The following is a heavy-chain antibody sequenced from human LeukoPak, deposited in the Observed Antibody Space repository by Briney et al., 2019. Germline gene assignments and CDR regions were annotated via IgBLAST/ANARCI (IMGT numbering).Heavy chain of an antibody. V-gene: IGHV3-21*01. Sequence: GGSLRLSCAASGFTFSSYSMNWVRQAPGKGLELVSSISSSSSYIYYADSVKGRFTISRDNAKNSLYLQMNSLRAEDTAVYYCARDATGFKVRVNAFDIWGQGTMVTVSS. CDR3: ARDATGFKVRVNAFDI. CDR2: ISSSSSYI. D-gene: IGHD1-14*01. CDR1: GFTFSSYS. J-gene: IGHJ3*02.